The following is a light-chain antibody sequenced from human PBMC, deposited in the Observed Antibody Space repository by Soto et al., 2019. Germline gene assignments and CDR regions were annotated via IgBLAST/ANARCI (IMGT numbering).Light chain of an antibody. CDR3: QTWGSGIVV. J-gene: IGLJ2*01. CDR1: SGHSNYA. CDR2: LNSDGSH. Sequence: QSVLTQSPSASASLGASVKLTCTLSSGHSNYAIAWHQQQSEKGPRYLMKLNSDGSHSKGDGIPDRFSGSSSGGERYLTISSLQSEDEADYYCQTWGSGIVVFGGGTQLTVL. V-gene: IGLV4-69*01.